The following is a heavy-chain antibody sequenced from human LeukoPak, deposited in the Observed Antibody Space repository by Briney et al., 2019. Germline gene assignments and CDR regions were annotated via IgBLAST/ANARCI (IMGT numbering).Heavy chain of an antibody. CDR3: TREWNTMIVVVQYDAFDI. V-gene: IGHV3-49*03. Sequence: GGSLRLSCTASGFTFGDYAMSWFRQAPGEGLEWVGFIRSKAYGGTTEYAASVKGRFTISRDDSKSIAYLQMNSLKTEDTAVYYCTREWNTMIVVVQYDAFDIWGQGTMVTVSS. J-gene: IGHJ3*02. CDR1: GFTFGDYA. CDR2: IRSKAYGGTT. D-gene: IGHD3-22*01.